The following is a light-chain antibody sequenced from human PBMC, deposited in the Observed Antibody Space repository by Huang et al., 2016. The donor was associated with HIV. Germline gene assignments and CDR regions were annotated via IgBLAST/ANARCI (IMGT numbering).Light chain of an antibody. CDR2: AAS. CDR3: QQLNTYPLT. Sequence: IQLTQFPSALSASVGDRVSISCRASQDVNINLAWYQQRPGKAPKLLIYAASTLQSGIPSRLSGYGSGTDFSLTIRNLQPEDFATYYCQQLNTYPLTFGPGTTVDL. V-gene: IGKV1-9*01. J-gene: IGKJ3*01. CDR1: QDVNIN.